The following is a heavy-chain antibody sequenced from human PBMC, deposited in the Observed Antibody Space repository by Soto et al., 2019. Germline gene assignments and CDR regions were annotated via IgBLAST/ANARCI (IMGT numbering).Heavy chain of an antibody. V-gene: IGHV4-4*02. CDR1: GGSISSSNW. CDR2: IYHSGST. D-gene: IGHD3-10*01. Sequence: SETLSLTCAVSGGSISSSNWWSWVRQPPGKGLEWIGEIYHSGSTNYNPSLKSRVTISVDKSKNQFSLKLSSVTAADTAVYYCARDYVGWSGHRGGGEAYDIWGRGTMVTVSS. J-gene: IGHJ3*02. CDR3: ARDYVGWSGHRGGGEAYDI.